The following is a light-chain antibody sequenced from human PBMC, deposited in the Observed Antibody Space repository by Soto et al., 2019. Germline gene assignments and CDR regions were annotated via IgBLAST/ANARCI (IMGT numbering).Light chain of an antibody. CDR3: SSYAGSNNLV. CDR1: SSDVGGYNY. J-gene: IGLJ1*01. Sequence: QSALTQPPSASGSPGQSVTISCTGTSSDVGGYNYVSWYQQHPGKAPKLMIYEVSKRPSGVPDRFSGSKSGNTASLTVSGLQAEAGADYYCSSYAGSNNLVFGTGTKVTVL. V-gene: IGLV2-8*01. CDR2: EVS.